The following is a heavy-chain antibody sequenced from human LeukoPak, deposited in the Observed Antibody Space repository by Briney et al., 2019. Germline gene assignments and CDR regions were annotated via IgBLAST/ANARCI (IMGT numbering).Heavy chain of an antibody. J-gene: IGHJ4*02. V-gene: IGHV3-48*03. CDR3: ARDPGKTAIDY. D-gene: IGHD5-18*01. CDR1: GFTFSSYE. Sequence: GGSLRLSCAASGFTFSSYEMIWVRQAPGKGLEWVSYISSSGSDIYYADSVKGRFTISRDNAKNSLYLQMNSLRAEDTAIYYCARDPGKTAIDYWGQGTLVTVSS. CDR2: ISSSGSDI.